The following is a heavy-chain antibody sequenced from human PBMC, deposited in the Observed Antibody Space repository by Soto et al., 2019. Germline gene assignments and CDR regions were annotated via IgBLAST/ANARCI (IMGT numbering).Heavy chain of an antibody. CDR1: GLDFSSEV. Sequence: GESLKISCAASGLDFSSEVMCWVRQAPGKGLGWVSSISGSGRTIYHADFMRGRFAISRDNSKNSLYLQLNNLRVDDTAVYYCAKVGPSYYYGMDVWGQGTTVTVSS. V-gene: IGHV3-23*01. J-gene: IGHJ6*02. D-gene: IGHD1-26*01. CDR3: AKVGPSYYYGMDV. CDR2: ISGSGRTI.